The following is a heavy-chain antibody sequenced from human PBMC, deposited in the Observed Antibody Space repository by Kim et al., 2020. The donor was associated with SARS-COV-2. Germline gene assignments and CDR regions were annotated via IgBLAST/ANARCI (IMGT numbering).Heavy chain of an antibody. V-gene: IGHV4-34*01. CDR3: ARLDRRGYYGSGSLYGWFDP. J-gene: IGHJ5*02. Sequence: RVTISVDTSKNQFSLKLSSVTAADTAVYYCARLDRRGYYGSGSLYGWFDPWGQGTLVTVSS. D-gene: IGHD3-10*01.